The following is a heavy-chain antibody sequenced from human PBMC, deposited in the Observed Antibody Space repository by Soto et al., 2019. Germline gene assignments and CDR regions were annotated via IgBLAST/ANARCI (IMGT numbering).Heavy chain of an antibody. J-gene: IGHJ6*02. CDR1: GGSISSYY. D-gene: IGHD6-19*01. CDR2: IYTSGST. V-gene: IGHV4-4*07. CDR3: ARVAAVAGTDYYYGMDV. Sequence: QVQLQESGPGLVKPSETLSLTCTVSGGSISSYYWSWIRQPAGKGLEWIGRIYTSGSTNYNPSLKSRVTMSVATSKNQFSMKLSSVTAADTAVYYCARVAAVAGTDYYYGMDVWGQGTTVTVSS.